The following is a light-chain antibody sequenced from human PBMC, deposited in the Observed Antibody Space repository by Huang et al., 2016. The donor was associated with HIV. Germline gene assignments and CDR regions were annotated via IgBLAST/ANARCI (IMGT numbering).Light chain of an antibody. J-gene: IGKJ2*01. CDR3: QQTYIIPIT. Sequence: DIQMTQSPFSLSASVGDRVTITCRASQSISSYLNWYQQKPGKAPKILIYAASTLQSGIPARFSGSGAGTDFTLPITSLQPEDFATYYCQQTYIIPITFGQGTKLEIK. CDR2: AAS. CDR1: QSISSY. V-gene: IGKV1-39*01.